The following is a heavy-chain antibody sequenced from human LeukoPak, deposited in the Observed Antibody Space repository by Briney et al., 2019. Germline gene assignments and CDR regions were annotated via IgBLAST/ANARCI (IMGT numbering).Heavy chain of an antibody. Sequence: PSETLSLTCAVYGVSFSGYYWSWIRQPPGKGLEWIGEINHSGSTNYNPSLKSRVTISVDTSKNQFSLKLSSVTAADTAVYYCASTRGYSYDYYFDYWGQGTLVIVFS. J-gene: IGHJ4*02. CDR1: GVSFSGYY. CDR2: INHSGST. CDR3: ASTRGYSYDYYFDY. D-gene: IGHD5-18*01. V-gene: IGHV4-34*01.